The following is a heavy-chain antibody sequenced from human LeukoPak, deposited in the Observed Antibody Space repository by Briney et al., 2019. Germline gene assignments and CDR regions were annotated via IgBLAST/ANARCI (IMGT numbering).Heavy chain of an antibody. D-gene: IGHD3-10*01. J-gene: IGHJ4*02. CDR2: IRGGGGNT. CDR1: GFTFSSSG. V-gene: IGHV3-23*01. Sequence: PGGSLRLSCAASGFTFSSSGMSWVRQAPRKGLEWVSGIRGGGGNTYYADSVKGRFTISRDNSKNTLYLQMNSLRAEDTAVYYCAKGVGSRGFFDYGGQGTLVTVSS. CDR3: AKGVGSRGFFDY.